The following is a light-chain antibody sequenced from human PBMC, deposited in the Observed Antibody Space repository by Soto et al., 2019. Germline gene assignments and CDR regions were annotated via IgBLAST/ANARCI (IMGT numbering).Light chain of an antibody. CDR1: QSISSW. J-gene: IGKJ1*01. CDR2: DAS. V-gene: IGKV1-5*01. Sequence: DIQMTQSPSTLSASVGDRVTITCRASQSISSWLAWYQQKPGRAPNLLIYDASSLESGVPSRFSGSGSGTEFTLTIYSLQPDDFATYYCQQYNSYSQTFGQGTKVDNK. CDR3: QQYNSYSQT.